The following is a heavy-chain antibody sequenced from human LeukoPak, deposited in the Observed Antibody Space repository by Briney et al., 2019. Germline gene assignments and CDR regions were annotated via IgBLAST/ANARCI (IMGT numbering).Heavy chain of an antibody. V-gene: IGHV5-51*01. D-gene: IGHD3-22*01. J-gene: IGHJ3*02. CDR2: IYPADSDT. CDR1: GNNFATHW. CDR3: ARTNYYETSGWASGLSPFDM. Sequence: GESLKISCKGPGNNFATHWIAWVRQTPGKGLEWIGVIYPADSDTRYSPTFQGQVTISVDKSTSTAYLQWSSLKASDTAMYYCARTNYYETSGWASGLSPFDMWGRGTMVTVSS.